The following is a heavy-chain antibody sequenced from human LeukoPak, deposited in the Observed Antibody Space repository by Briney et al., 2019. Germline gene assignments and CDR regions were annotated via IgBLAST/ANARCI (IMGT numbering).Heavy chain of an antibody. D-gene: IGHD7-27*01. CDR1: GFTFSSYA. V-gene: IGHV3-23*01. Sequence: GGSRRLSCAASGFTFSSYAMSWVRQAPGKGLEWVSAISGSGGNTYYADSVKGRFTISRDNSKNTLYLQMNSLRAEDTAVYYCARDLTGLVGDWGQGTLVTVSS. J-gene: IGHJ4*02. CDR2: ISGSGGNT. CDR3: ARDLTGLVGD.